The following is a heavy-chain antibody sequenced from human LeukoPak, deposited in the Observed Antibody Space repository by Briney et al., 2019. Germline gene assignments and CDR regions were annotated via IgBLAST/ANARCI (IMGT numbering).Heavy chain of an antibody. CDR3: ARYGGSFPGHWFVP. Sequence: PGGSLRLSCSASGLPLSGSGMHWVRQAPGKGLEWVAMIWYDGSNEYYADSVKGRFTVSRDNSKKMLYLQMNSLRAEDTAVYYCARYGGSFPGHWFVPWGQGTLVIVSS. CDR2: IWYDGSNE. J-gene: IGHJ5*02. V-gene: IGHV3-33*01. CDR1: GLPLSGSG. D-gene: IGHD1-26*01.